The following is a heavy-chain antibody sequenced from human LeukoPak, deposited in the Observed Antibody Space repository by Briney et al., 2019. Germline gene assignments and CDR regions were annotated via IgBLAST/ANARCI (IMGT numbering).Heavy chain of an antibody. CDR3: ARVRTNAMGGTFGEVIVTGPFDY. Sequence: SETLSLTCAVSGGSISSGGYSWSWIRQPPGKGLEWIGYIYHSGSTYYNPSLKSRVTISVDRSKNQFSLKLSSVTAADTAVYYCARVRTNAMGGTFGEVIVTGPFDYWGQGTLVTVSS. J-gene: IGHJ4*02. CDR2: IYHSGST. CDR1: GGSISSGGYS. V-gene: IGHV4-30-2*01. D-gene: IGHD3-16*02.